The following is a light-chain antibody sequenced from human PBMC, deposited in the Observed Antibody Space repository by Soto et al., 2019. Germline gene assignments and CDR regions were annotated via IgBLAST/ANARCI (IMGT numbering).Light chain of an antibody. Sequence: QSVLTQPASVSGSPGQSITISCTGTSSDFGGYNYVSWYQQHPVKAPKLMIYDVTNRPSGVSDRFSGSKSGNTASLTISGLQAEDEADYYCISYTVSGSLYVFGTGTKVTVL. J-gene: IGLJ1*01. CDR1: SSDFGGYNY. CDR3: ISYTVSGSLYV. CDR2: DVT. V-gene: IGLV2-14*01.